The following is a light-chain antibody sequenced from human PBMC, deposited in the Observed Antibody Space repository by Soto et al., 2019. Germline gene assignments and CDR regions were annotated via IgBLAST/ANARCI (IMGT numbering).Light chain of an antibody. CDR2: CAA. CDR1: HGVXGSY. Sequence: IVLTKSAGTLSLSPGERSTLACMASHGVXGSYSAGHQQKPGQSPRLRTGCAAIKATGSPDRLSGSGSETDFPLTITRLEPEYFAGYYCQQYGSPTRTFGQGTKV. V-gene: IGKV3-20*01. J-gene: IGKJ1*01. CDR3: QQYGSPTRT.